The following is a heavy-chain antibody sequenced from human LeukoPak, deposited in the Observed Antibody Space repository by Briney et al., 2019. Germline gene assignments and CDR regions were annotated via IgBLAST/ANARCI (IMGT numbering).Heavy chain of an antibody. J-gene: IGHJ1*01. D-gene: IGHD4-17*01. Sequence: SVKVSCKASGGTFSSYAISWVRQAPGQGLEWMGGIIPIFGTANYAQKFQGRVTITSDESTSTAYMELSSLRSEHTAVYYCAGSTVTRLAEYFQHWGQGTLVTVSS. CDR3: AGSTVTRLAEYFQH. CDR2: IIPIFGTA. CDR1: GGTFSSYA. V-gene: IGHV1-69*01.